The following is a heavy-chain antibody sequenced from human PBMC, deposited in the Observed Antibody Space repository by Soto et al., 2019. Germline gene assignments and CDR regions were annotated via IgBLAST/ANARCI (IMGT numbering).Heavy chain of an antibody. Sequence: GASVKVSCKASGGTFSSYAISWVRRAPGQGLEWMGGIIPIFGTANYAQKFQGRVTITADESTSTAYMELSSLRSEDTAVSYCARGQFLEWLEALNGMDVWGQGTTVTVSS. CDR1: GGTFSSYA. D-gene: IGHD3-3*01. CDR3: ARGQFLEWLEALNGMDV. CDR2: IIPIFGTA. V-gene: IGHV1-69*13. J-gene: IGHJ6*02.